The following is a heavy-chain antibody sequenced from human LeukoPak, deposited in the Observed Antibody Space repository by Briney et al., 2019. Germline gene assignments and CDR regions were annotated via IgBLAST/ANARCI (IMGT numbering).Heavy chain of an antibody. CDR1: GFTFDDYA. V-gene: IGHV3-9*01. CDR2: ISWNSGSI. J-gene: IGHJ4*02. CDR3: AGDDADVDTAFDY. D-gene: IGHD5-18*01. Sequence: GGSLRLSCAASGFTFDDYAMHWVRQAPGKGLEWVSGISWNSGSIGYADSVKGRFTISRDNAKNSLYLQMNSLRAEDTAVYYCAGDDADVDTAFDYWGKETLVTVS.